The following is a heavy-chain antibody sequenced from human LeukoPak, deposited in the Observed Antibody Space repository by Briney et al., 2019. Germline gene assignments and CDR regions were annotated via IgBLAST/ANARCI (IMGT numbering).Heavy chain of an antibody. Sequence: GESLKISLEGSEYSFTTYWIGWVRQMPGKGLEWMRIIYPGDSDTTYRPSFQGQVTISAEKSISTAYLQWRSLKASDTAMYSCARLVVGSSFDYWGQGTLVTVSS. J-gene: IGHJ4*02. D-gene: IGHD6-13*01. CDR2: IYPGDSDT. V-gene: IGHV5-51*01. CDR1: EYSFTTYW. CDR3: ARLVVGSSFDY.